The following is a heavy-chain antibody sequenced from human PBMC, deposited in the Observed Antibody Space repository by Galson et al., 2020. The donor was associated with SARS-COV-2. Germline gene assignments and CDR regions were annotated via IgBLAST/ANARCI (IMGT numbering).Heavy chain of an antibody. J-gene: IGHJ4*02. V-gene: IGHV4-31*03. Sequence: SETLSLTCTVSGGSISSGGYYWSWIRQHPGKGLEWIGYIYYSGSTYYNPSLKSRVTISVDTSKNQFSLKLTSVTAADTAVYYCARGPYQPLPFDCWGQGTPVTVSS. CDR2: IYYSGST. CDR1: GGSISSGGYY. D-gene: IGHD2-2*01. CDR3: ARGPYQPLPFDC.